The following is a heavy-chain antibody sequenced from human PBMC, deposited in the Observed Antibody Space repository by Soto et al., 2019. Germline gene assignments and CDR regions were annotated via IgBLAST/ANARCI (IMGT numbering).Heavy chain of an antibody. J-gene: IGHJ6*02. Sequence: PGGSLRLSCAASGFTFSSYAMSWVRQAPGKGLEWVSAISGSGGSTYYADSVKGRFTISRDNSKNTLYLQMNSLRAEDTAVYYCAKDLITTCQIVLIEDGMDVWGQGTTVTVSS. CDR1: GFTFSSYA. CDR2: ISGSGGST. CDR3: AKDLITTCQIVLIEDGMDV. V-gene: IGHV3-23*01. D-gene: IGHD2-8*01.